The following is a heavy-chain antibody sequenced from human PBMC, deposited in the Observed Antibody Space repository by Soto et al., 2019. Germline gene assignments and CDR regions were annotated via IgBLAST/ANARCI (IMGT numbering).Heavy chain of an antibody. V-gene: IGHV1-46*01. Sequence: RASVKVSCKASGYTFTSYYMHWVRQAPGQGLEWMGIINPSGGSTSYAQKFQGRVTMTRDTSTSTVYMELSSLRSEDTAVYYCARDGTAYIAVASYYYYYGMDVWGQGTTVTVSS. CDR1: GYTFTSYY. CDR3: ARDGTAYIAVASYYYYYGMDV. D-gene: IGHD6-19*01. J-gene: IGHJ6*02. CDR2: INPSGGST.